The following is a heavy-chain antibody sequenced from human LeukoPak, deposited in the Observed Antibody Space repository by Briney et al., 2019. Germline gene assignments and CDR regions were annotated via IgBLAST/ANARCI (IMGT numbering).Heavy chain of an antibody. Sequence: GGSLRLSCAASGFTFSSYAMSWVRQAPGKGLEWVSVISGSGGSTDYADSVKGRFTISRDNSKNTLYLQMNSLRAEDTAVYYCAREGASQGSSVPGLDYWGQGTLVTVSS. CDR3: AREGASQGSSVPGLDY. J-gene: IGHJ4*02. V-gene: IGHV3-23*01. CDR1: GFTFSSYA. CDR2: ISGSGGST. D-gene: IGHD6-13*01.